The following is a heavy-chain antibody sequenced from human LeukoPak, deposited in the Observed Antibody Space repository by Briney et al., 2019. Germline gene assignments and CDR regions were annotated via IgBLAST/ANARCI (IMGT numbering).Heavy chain of an antibody. Sequence: SETLSLTCTVSGGSISSYYWSWIRQPPGKGLGWIGYIYTSGSTNYNPSLKSRVTISVDTSKNQFPLKLSSVTAADTAVYYCARGRELLTGGWFDPWGQGTLVTVSS. D-gene: IGHD1-26*01. CDR1: GGSISSYY. J-gene: IGHJ5*02. CDR2: IYTSGST. CDR3: ARGRELLTGGWFDP. V-gene: IGHV4-4*09.